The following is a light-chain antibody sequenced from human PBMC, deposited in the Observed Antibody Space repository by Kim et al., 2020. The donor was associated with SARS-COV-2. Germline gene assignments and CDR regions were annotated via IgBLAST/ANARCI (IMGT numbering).Light chain of an antibody. CDR2: GAS. J-gene: IGKJ4*01. CDR1: QSLSSTY. Sequence: EMVLTQSPGTLSLSPGERATLSCRASQSLSSTYLAWYQQKPGQAPRLLIYGASGRATGIPDRFSGSGSGTDFTLTISRLEAEDFAVFYCQHYGSSVLTFGGGTKVDIK. V-gene: IGKV3-20*01. CDR3: QHYGSSVLT.